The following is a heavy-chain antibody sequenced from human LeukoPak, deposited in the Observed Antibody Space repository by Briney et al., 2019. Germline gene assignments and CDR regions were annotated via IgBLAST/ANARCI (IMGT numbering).Heavy chain of an antibody. CDR1: GFTFSSYA. CDR3: AKFNGGYYNSGPRPHFDY. CDR2: MSGSGGST. D-gene: IGHD6-19*01. J-gene: IGHJ4*02. Sequence: GGSLRLSCPASGFTFSSYAISWVRQAPGKGLEWVSAMSGSGGSTYYADSVKARFTISRDNSKNTLYLQMNSLRAEDTAVYYCAKFNGGYYNSGPRPHFDYWGQGTLVTVSS. V-gene: IGHV3-23*01.